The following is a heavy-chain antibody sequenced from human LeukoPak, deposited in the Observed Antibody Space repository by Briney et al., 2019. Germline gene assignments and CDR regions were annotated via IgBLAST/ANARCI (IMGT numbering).Heavy chain of an antibody. Sequence: SETLSLTCTVSGGSVSSGSYFWSWIRQPPGTGLEWIGYIYYSGSTNYDPSLKSRVTISVDTSKNQFSLKLSSVTAADTAVYYSARTPGNYDILTGYFYYYGMDVWGKGTTVTVSS. J-gene: IGHJ6*04. CDR3: ARTPGNYDILTGYFYYYGMDV. CDR1: GGSVSSGSYF. CDR2: IYYSGST. D-gene: IGHD3-9*01. V-gene: IGHV4-61*01.